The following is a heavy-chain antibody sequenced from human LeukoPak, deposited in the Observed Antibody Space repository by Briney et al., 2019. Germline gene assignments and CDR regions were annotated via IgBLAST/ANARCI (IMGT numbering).Heavy chain of an antibody. Sequence: GGSLRLSCAASGFTFSNYWMSWVRQAPGKGLEWVASIKQDGSEKYYVDSVKGRFTISRDNAKNSLYLRMNSLRAEDTAVYYCAGDNRLRYYFDYWGQGTLVTVSS. J-gene: IGHJ4*02. D-gene: IGHD3-16*01. CDR2: IKQDGSEK. CDR1: GFTFSNYW. CDR3: AGDNRLRYYFDY. V-gene: IGHV3-7*01.